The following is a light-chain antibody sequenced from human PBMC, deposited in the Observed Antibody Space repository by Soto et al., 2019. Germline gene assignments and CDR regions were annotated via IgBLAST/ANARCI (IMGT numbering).Light chain of an antibody. CDR1: ISNIGSHS. CDR3: QSFDKYLSAVV. J-gene: IGLJ2*01. Sequence: QSVLIQPPSASGAPGQEVTISCSGSISNIGSHSVNWYQQLPGAAPKVVVFANNERASGVPDRISGSKTGASASLAISGLQSEDEADYYCQSFDKYLSAVVFGGGTKVTVL. CDR2: ANN. V-gene: IGLV1-44*01.